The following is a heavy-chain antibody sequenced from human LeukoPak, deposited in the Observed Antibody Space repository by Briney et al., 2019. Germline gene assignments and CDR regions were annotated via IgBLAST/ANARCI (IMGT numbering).Heavy chain of an antibody. V-gene: IGHV4-34*01. J-gene: IGHJ4*02. CDR1: GGSFSGYY. CDR2: INHSGST. Sequence: SETLSLTCAVYGGSFSGYYWSWIRQPPGKGLERIGEINHSGSTDYNPSLKSRVTISVDTSKNQFSLKLSSVTAADTAVYYCAMNNWGLDYWGQGTLVTVSS. CDR3: AMNNWGLDY. D-gene: IGHD7-27*01.